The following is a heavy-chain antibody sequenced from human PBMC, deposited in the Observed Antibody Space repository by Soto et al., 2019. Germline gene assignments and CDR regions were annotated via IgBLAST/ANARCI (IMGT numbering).Heavy chain of an antibody. V-gene: IGHV3-30-3*01. Sequence: GGSLRLSCAASGFTFSSYAMHWVRQAPGKGLEWVAVISYDGSNKYYADSVKGRFTISRDNSKNTLYLQMNSLRAEDTAVYYCARSHKQWLVPDAFDIWGQGTMVTVSS. D-gene: IGHD6-19*01. CDR3: ARSHKQWLVPDAFDI. J-gene: IGHJ3*02. CDR1: GFTFSSYA. CDR2: ISYDGSNK.